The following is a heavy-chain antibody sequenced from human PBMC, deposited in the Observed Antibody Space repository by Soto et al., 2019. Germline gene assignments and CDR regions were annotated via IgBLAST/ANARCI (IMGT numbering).Heavy chain of an antibody. CDR1: GGSISRGGFY. V-gene: IGHV4-31*03. Sequence: VQLQGSGPGLVKPSQTLSLTCPFSGGSISRGGFYWSWIRQPPGKGLEWIGDIYYSGRTYYNPSLHSRVSIAVDTTENQFSLKLTSVTAADTSMYYCARGSFSSSSSWFDPWGRGTLVTVSS. J-gene: IGHJ5*02. D-gene: IGHD6-6*01. CDR3: ARGSFSSSSSWFDP. CDR2: IYYSGRT.